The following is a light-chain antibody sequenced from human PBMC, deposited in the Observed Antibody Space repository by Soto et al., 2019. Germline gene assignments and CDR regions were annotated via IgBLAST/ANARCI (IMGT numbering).Light chain of an antibody. J-gene: IGKJ4*01. CDR3: QQSYSTPLT. Sequence: DIVMTQSPDSLAVSLGERATINCKSSKNVLYSSNNKNYLAWYQQKPGQPPKLLIYWASTRESGVPDRFSGSGSGTDFTLTIGSLQAEDVAVYYCQQSYSTPLTFGGGTKVEIK. V-gene: IGKV4-1*01. CDR1: KNVLYSSNNKNY. CDR2: WAS.